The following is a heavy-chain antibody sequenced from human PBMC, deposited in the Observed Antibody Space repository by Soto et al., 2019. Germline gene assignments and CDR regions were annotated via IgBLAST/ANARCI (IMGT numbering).Heavy chain of an antibody. Sequence: EVQLLEYGGGLVQPGRSLRLSCAASGFTISTYAMTWVRQAPGKGLECVSGVTGSGGQIHYADSVKGRFTISKDNSKNTLYLQMSSLRDEDTALYYCAKDAVYNDGLWLMDSWGQGTLVTVSS. J-gene: IGHJ5*02. CDR3: AKDAVYNDGLWLMDS. V-gene: IGHV3-23*01. D-gene: IGHD2-21*01. CDR1: GFTISTYA. CDR2: VTGSGGQI.